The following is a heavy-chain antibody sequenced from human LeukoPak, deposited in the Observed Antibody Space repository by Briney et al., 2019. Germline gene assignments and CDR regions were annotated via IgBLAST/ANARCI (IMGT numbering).Heavy chain of an antibody. CDR2: ISSSTSYI. CDR1: GFTFSSYS. J-gene: IGHJ3*02. D-gene: IGHD3-3*01. V-gene: IGHV3-21*01. CDR3: ARDRAYYDFWSGYLDAFDI. Sequence: GGSLRLSCAASGFTFSSYSMNWVRQAPGKGLEWVSSISSSTSYIYYADSVKGRSTISRDNAKNSLYLQMNSLRAEDTAVYYCARDRAYYDFWSGYLDAFDIWGQGTMVTVSS.